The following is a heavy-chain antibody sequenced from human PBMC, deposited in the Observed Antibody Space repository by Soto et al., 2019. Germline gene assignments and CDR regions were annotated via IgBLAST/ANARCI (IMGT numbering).Heavy chain of an antibody. CDR1: GGSISSSNW. Sequence: SETLSLTCAVSGGSISSSNWWSWVRQPPGKGLEWIGEIHHSGSTNYNPSLKSRVTISVDKSKNQFSLKLSSVTAADTAVYYCARGPDSAGFYYYYYYYMDVWGKGTTVTVSS. V-gene: IGHV4-4*02. D-gene: IGHD6-13*01. J-gene: IGHJ6*03. CDR2: IHHSGST. CDR3: ARGPDSAGFYYYYYYYMDV.